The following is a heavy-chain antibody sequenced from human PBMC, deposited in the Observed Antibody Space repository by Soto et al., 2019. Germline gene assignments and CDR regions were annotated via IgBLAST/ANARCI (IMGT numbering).Heavy chain of an antibody. CDR1: GFTFSSYG. D-gene: IGHD2-2*01. CDR3: ARDSRYCISTSCYDGPSGDYYYGMVV. J-gene: IGHJ6*02. CDR2: IWYDGSNK. V-gene: IGHV3-33*01. Sequence: QVQLVESGGGVVQPGRSLRLSCAASGFTFSSYGMHWVRQAPGKGLEWVAVIWYDGSNKYYADSVKGRFTISRDNSKNTLYLQMNSLRAEDTAVYYCARDSRYCISTSCYDGPSGDYYYGMVVWGQGTTVTVSS.